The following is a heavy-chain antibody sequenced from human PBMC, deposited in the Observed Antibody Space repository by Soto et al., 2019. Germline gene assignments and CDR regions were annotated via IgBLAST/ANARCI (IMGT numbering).Heavy chain of an antibody. CDR1: GFTFSSYW. CDR3: ARGGSLNWYFDL. CDR2: INSDGSST. J-gene: IGHJ2*01. D-gene: IGHD1-26*01. V-gene: IGHV3-74*01. Sequence: GGSLRLSCAASGFTFSSYWMRWVRQAPGKGLVWVSRINSDGSSTNYADSVKGRFTISRDNAKNTLYLQMNSLRAEDTAVYYCARGGSLNWYFDLWGRGTLVTVSS.